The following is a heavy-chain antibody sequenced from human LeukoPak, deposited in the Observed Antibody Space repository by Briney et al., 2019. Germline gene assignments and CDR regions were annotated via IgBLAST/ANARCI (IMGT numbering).Heavy chain of an antibody. D-gene: IGHD3-22*01. Sequence: PSETLALTCSVSGDSVSRSDSYADWIRRPPGKGLEWIGTIYYSGRTYYSPSLKGRVTMSVDPSNNQFSLNLRSVTAADTAVYYCARRRYYDGSGYLEWGQGTLLSVSS. CDR1: GDSVSRSDSY. CDR2: IYYSGRT. CDR3: ARRRYYDGSGYLE. J-gene: IGHJ1*01. V-gene: IGHV4-39*01.